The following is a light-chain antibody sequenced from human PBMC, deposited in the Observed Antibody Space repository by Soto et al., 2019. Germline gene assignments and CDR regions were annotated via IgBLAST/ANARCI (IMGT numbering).Light chain of an antibody. CDR2: EVS. CDR3: SSYTGSSTSV. J-gene: IGLJ1*01. Sequence: QSALTQPASVSGSPGQSITIFCTGTSSDVGGYNYVSWYQQHPGKAPKLMIFEVSNRPSGVSHRFSGSKSGDTASLTISGLQAEDEADYYCSSYTGSSTSVFGTGTKLTVL. CDR1: SSDVGGYNY. V-gene: IGLV2-14*01.